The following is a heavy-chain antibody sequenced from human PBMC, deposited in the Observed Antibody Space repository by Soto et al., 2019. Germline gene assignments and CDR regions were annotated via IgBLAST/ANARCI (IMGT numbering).Heavy chain of an antibody. D-gene: IGHD3-10*01. CDR1: GFTFSDYY. CDR2: ISSSSSYT. V-gene: IGHV3-11*03. Sequence: GGSLRLSCAASGFTFSDYYMSWIRQAPGKGLEWVSYISSSSSYTNYADSVKGRFTISRDNAKNSLYLQMNSLRAEDTAVYYCSRLLGPRLLWFGESNWFHPWGQGTLVTVSS. CDR3: SRLLGPRLLWFGESNWFHP. J-gene: IGHJ5*02.